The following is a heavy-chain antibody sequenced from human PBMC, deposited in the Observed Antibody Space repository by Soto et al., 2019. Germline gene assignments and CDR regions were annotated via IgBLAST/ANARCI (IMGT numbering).Heavy chain of an antibody. CDR1: GYTFTGYY. V-gene: IGHV1-2*04. D-gene: IGHD6-13*01. CDR3: ARARIAAAGTSYYFDY. J-gene: IGHJ4*02. Sequence: XSVKVSFNASGYTFTGYYMHWVRQSPGQGLEWMGWINPNSGGTNYAQKFQGWVTMTRDTSISTAYMELSRLRSDDTAVYYCARARIAAAGTSYYFDYWGQGTLVTVSS. CDR2: INPNSGGT.